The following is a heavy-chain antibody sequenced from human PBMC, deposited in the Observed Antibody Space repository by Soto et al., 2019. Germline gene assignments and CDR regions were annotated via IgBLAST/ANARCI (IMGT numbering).Heavy chain of an antibody. D-gene: IGHD3-22*01. Sequence: QLQLQESGSGLVKPSQTLSLTCAVSGGSISSGGYSWSWIRQPPGKGLEWIGYIYHSGSTYYNPSLKSRVTISVDRSKNQFSLKLSSVTAADTAVYYCARVRDSSGYYLLPGAFDIWGQGTMVTVSS. CDR2: IYHSGST. J-gene: IGHJ3*02. CDR3: ARVRDSSGYYLLPGAFDI. V-gene: IGHV4-30-2*01. CDR1: GGSISSGGYS.